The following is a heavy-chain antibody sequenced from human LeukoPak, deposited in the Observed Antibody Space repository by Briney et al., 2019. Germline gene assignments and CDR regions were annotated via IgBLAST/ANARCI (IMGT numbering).Heavy chain of an antibody. CDR3: ARASTRGFVDY. V-gene: IGHV4-59*08. CDR1: GGSISSYC. J-gene: IGHJ4*02. Sequence: SETLSLTCTVSGGSISSYCWSWIRQPPGKGLEWIGYIYYSGSTNYNPSLKSRVTISVDTSKNQFSLKLSSVTAADTAVYYCARASTRGFVDYWGQGTLVTVSS. CDR2: IYYSGST. D-gene: IGHD5/OR15-5a*01.